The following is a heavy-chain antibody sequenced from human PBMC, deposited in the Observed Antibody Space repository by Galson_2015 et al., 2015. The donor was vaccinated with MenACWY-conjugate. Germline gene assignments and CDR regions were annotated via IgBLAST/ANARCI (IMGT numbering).Heavy chain of an antibody. J-gene: IGHJ2*01. CDR1: GFTFSSYW. V-gene: IGHV3-7*03. CDR2: IKQDGSEK. CDR3: ARDPPPSEARGLYFDL. D-gene: IGHD3-10*01. Sequence: SLRLSCAASGFTFSSYWMSWVRQAPGKGLEWVANIKQDGSEKYYVDSVKGRFTISRDNAKNSLYLQMNSLRAEDTAVYYCARDPPPSEARGLYFDLWGRGTLVTVSS.